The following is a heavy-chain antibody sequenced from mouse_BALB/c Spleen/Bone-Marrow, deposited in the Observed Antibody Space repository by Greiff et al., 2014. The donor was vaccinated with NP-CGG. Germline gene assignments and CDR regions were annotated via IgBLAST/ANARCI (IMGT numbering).Heavy chain of an antibody. V-gene: IGHV1-15*01. CDR3: TRLDGSGYGAY. D-gene: IGHD3-2*01. CDR2: IDPETGGT. J-gene: IGHJ3*01. CDR1: GYTFTDYE. Sequence: QVQLQQPGAELVRPGASVTLSCKASGYTFTDYEMHWLKQTPVHGLEWIGAIDPETGGTAYNQKFKGRATLTTDKSSSTAYMELRSLTSEDSAVYYCTRLDGSGYGAYWGQGTLVTVSA.